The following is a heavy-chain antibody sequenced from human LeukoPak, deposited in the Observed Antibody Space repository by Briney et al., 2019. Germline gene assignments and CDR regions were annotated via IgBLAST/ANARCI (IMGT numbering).Heavy chain of an antibody. V-gene: IGHV3-15*01. CDR1: GFTFSNAR. D-gene: IGHD1-26*01. J-gene: IGHJ4*02. Sequence: PGGSLRLSCAASGFTFSNARMNWVHQAPGKGLEWVGRIKTKTDDGATDYSAPVKARFTISRDDSKTTLYLQMNGLKTEDTAIYYCTTYVGATAYWGQGTLVTVSS. CDR3: TTYVGATAY. CDR2: IKTKTDDGAT.